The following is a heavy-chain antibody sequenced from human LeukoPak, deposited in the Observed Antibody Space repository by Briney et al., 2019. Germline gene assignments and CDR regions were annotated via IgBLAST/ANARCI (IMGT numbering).Heavy chain of an antibody. CDR3: ATMGEEWLLKDI. D-gene: IGHD3-16*01. CDR2: ISSSNSFK. CDR1: GFPFDTYP. Sequence: GGSLRLSCAASGFPFDTYPMNWVRQAPGKGLEWVASISSSNSFKNYADSVKGRFTISRDNAQNSLYLQMSSLRAEDTGLYYCATMGEEWLLKDIWGQGTMVIVSS. V-gene: IGHV3-21*01. J-gene: IGHJ3*02.